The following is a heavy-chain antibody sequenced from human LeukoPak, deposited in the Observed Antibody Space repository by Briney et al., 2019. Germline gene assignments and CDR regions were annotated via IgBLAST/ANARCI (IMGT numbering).Heavy chain of an antibody. D-gene: IGHD1-7*01. CDR3: SKGETDTGTLTHVY. V-gene: IGHV3-23*01. Sequence: NPGGSPKLSCAASGFTFRNYAMSWVRQAPGKGLEWVSAISGSGTTTHYADSVKGRFTVSRDNSKNTVFLQMHSLGAEDTAVYYCSKGETDTGTLTHVYWGPGTLVTVSS. J-gene: IGHJ4*02. CDR2: ISGSGTTT. CDR1: GFTFRNYA.